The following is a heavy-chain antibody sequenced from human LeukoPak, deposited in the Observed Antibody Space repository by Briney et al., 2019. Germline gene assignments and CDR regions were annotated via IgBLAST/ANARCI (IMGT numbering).Heavy chain of an antibody. V-gene: IGHV3-23*01. CDR1: GFTFTSHA. CDR2: ISASGGNT. D-gene: IGHD5-18*01. Sequence: GGSLRLSCAASGFTFTSHAMTWVRQAPGKGLEWVSGISASGGNTFYADAVKGRFTISRDNSKNTPYLQMNSLRADDTALYYCAKGGFNYPGYWGQGTLVTVSS. J-gene: IGHJ4*02. CDR3: AKGGFNYPGY.